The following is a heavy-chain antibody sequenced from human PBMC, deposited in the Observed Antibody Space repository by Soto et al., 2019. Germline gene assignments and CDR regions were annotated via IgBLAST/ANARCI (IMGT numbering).Heavy chain of an antibody. CDR2: IGGGGGST. J-gene: IGHJ3*01. CDR3: AKGFIVVVTVLRPDDAFDV. Sequence: DVQLLESGGGLVQPGGSLRLSCAASGFTFGNYGINWVRQAPGKGLEWVSGIGGGGGSTYYADSVKGRFTVSRDPSKNSVFLEMNTLRAEDTAVYYCAKGFIVVVTVLRPDDAFDVWGQGTLVTVSS. V-gene: IGHV3-23*01. CDR1: GFTFGNYG. D-gene: IGHD2-21*02.